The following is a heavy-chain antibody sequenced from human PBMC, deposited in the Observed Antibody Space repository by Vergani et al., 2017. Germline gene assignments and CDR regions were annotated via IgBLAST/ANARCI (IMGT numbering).Heavy chain of an antibody. CDR2: MNPNSGNT. D-gene: IGHD6-6*01. CDR3: ARVGAIAARVRLFY. CDR1: GYTFTSYD. J-gene: IGHJ4*02. Sequence: QVQLVQSGAEVKKPGASVKVSCKASGYTFTSYDINWVRQATGQGLEWMGGMNPNSGNTGYAQKFQGRVTMTRNTSISTAYMELSSLRSEDTAVYYCARVGAIAARVRLFYWGQGALGTVSS. V-gene: IGHV1-8*01.